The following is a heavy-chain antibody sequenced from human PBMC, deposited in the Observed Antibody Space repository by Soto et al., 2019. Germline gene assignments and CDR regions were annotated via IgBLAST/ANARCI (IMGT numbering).Heavy chain of an antibody. V-gene: IGHV3-30*03. CDR3: ATSPIELDYYDSSGYSYYFDY. CDR2: ISYDGSNK. D-gene: IGHD3-22*01. CDR1: GFTFSSYG. Sequence: GGSLRLSCAASGFTFSSYGMHWVRQAPGKGLEWVAVISYDGSNKYYADSVKGRFTISRDNSKNTLYLQMNSLRAEDTAVYYCATSPIELDYYDSSGYSYYFDYWGQGTLVTVSS. J-gene: IGHJ4*02.